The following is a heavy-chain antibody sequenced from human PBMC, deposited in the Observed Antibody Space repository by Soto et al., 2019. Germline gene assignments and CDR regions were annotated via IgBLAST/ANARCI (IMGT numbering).Heavy chain of an antibody. CDR1: GFTFSSYG. D-gene: IGHD6-19*01. Sequence: GGSLRLSCAASGFTFSSYGMHWVRQAPGKGLEWVAVISYDGSNKYYADSVKGRFTISRDNSKNTLYLQMNSLRAEDTAVYYCAKDPNNSSGWYFSIAYGMDVWGQGTTVTVSS. CDR3: AKDPNNSSGWYFSIAYGMDV. V-gene: IGHV3-30*18. CDR2: ISYDGSNK. J-gene: IGHJ6*02.